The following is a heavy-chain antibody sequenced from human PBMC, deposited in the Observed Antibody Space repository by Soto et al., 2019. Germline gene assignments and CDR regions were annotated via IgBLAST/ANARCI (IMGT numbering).Heavy chain of an antibody. CDR2: ISSSGSTI. CDR3: ARDPPTNPLYYYGMDV. Sequence: TGGSLRLSCAASGFTFSSYEMNWVRQSPGKGLEWVSYISSSGSTIYYADSVKGRFTISRDNAKNSLYLQMNSLRAEDTAVYYCARDPPTNPLYYYGMDVWGQGTTVTVSS. CDR1: GFTFSSYE. J-gene: IGHJ6*02. V-gene: IGHV3-48*03.